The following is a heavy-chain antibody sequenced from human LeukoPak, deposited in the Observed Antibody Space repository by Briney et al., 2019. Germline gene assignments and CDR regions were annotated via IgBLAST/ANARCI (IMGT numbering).Heavy chain of an antibody. CDR1: GGTFSSYA. V-gene: IGHV1-69*05. D-gene: IGHD3-22*01. Sequence: ASVKVSCKXSGGTFSSYAISWVRQAPGQGLEWMGGIIPIFGTANYAQKFQGRVTITTDESASTAYMELSSLRSEDTAVYYCARDRLPYYYNSSGYYPFDYWGQGTLVTVSS. CDR3: ARDRLPYYYNSSGYYPFDY. J-gene: IGHJ4*02. CDR2: IIPIFGTA.